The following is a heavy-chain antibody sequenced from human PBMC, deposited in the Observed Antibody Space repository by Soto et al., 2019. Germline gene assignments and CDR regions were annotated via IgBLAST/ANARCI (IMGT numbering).Heavy chain of an antibody. J-gene: IGHJ4*02. CDR2: ISGSGGST. V-gene: IGHV3-23*01. CDR3: AKGPHPMQLLPPVEYFDY. CDR1: GFTFSSYA. Sequence: PGGSLRLSCAASGFTFSSYAMSWVRQAPGKGLEWVSAISGSGGSTYYADSVKGRFTISRDNSKNTLYLQMNSLIAEDTAVYYCAKGPHPMQLLPPVEYFDYWGQGTLVTVSS. D-gene: IGHD6-13*01.